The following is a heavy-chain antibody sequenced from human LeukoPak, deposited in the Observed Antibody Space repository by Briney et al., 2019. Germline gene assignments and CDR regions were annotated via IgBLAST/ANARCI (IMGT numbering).Heavy chain of an antibody. J-gene: IGHJ4*02. V-gene: IGHV4-30-4*08. D-gene: IGHD5-12*01. Sequence: SQTLSLTCTVSGGSINSADHYWGWIRQPPVKGLDWVEYIFSPGSTYYNPALQSRLTISLDKSTNQFFLKLTSVTAADTAVYYCARDRGGWLRPYFDSWGQGTLVTVSS. CDR3: ARDRGGWLRPYFDS. CDR2: IFSPGST. CDR1: GGSINSADHY.